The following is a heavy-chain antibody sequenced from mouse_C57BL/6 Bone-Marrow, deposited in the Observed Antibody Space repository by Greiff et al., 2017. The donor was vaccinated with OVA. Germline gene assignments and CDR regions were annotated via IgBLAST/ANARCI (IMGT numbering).Heavy chain of an antibody. D-gene: IGHD2-4*01. CDR1: GFTFSSYA. Sequence: EVKVEESGGGLVKPGGSLKLSCAASGFTFSSYAMSWVRQTPEKRLEWVATISDGGSYTYYPDNVKGRFTISRDNAKNNLYLQMRHLKSEDTAMYYCARDTDYDVPYAMDYWGQGTSVTVSS. V-gene: IGHV5-4*01. J-gene: IGHJ4*01. CDR3: ARDTDYDVPYAMDY. CDR2: ISDGGSYT.